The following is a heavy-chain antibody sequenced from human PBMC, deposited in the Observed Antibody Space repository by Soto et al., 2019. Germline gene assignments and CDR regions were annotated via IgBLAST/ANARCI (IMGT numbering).Heavy chain of an antibody. J-gene: IGHJ4*02. CDR1: GFTFSSYS. V-gene: IGHV3-21*01. CDR2: ISSSRSYI. CDR3: ARPRIPLVTTVTTYYFDY. Sequence: GGSLRLSCAASGFTFSSYSMNWVRQAPGKGLEWVSSISSSRSYIYYADSVKGRFTISRDNAKNSLYLQMNSLRAEDTAVYYCARPRIPLVTTVTTYYFDYWGQGTLVTVSS. D-gene: IGHD4-17*01.